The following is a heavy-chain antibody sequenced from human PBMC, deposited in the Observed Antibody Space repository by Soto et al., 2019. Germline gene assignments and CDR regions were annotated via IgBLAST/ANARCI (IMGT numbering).Heavy chain of an antibody. Sequence: QVQLVQSGAEMKKPGSSVQVSCKASGGGNLRDYRTTWVRQAPGQGLEWMGGIIPKLGSANYAQNFQGRVTITADESTATVNMELRSLRSEDTAVYYCARGGVGYTFAAVYWGQGTPVTVSS. CDR1: GGGNLRDYR. V-gene: IGHV1-69*01. D-gene: IGHD5-12*01. CDR2: IIPKLGSA. CDR3: ARGGVGYTFAAVY. J-gene: IGHJ4*02.